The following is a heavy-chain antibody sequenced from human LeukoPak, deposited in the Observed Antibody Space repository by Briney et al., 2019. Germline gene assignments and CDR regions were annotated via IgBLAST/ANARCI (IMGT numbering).Heavy chain of an antibody. CDR2: INHSGST. Sequence: SETLSLTCAVYGGSFSGYYWSWLRQPPGKGLEWIGEINHSGSTNYNPSLKSRVTISVDTYKNQFSLQLSSVTAADRGVYYCARVRGTFDCWGRGTLVSVCS. J-gene: IGHJ4*02. CDR1: GGSFSGYY. V-gene: IGHV4-34*01. CDR3: ARVRGTFDC. D-gene: IGHD1-1*01.